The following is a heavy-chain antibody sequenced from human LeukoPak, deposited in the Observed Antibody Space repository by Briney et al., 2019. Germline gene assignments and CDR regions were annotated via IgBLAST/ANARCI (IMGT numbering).Heavy chain of an antibody. V-gene: IGHV1-69*01. CDR1: GGTFSSYA. J-gene: IGHJ6*03. CDR3: ARAGGIAAAGTYYYYYYYMDV. CDR2: IIPIFGTA. D-gene: IGHD6-13*01. Sequence: KISCKAAGGTFSSYAISWVRQAPGQGVEWMGGIIPIFGTAKYAQKFQGRATITADESTSTAYMELSSLRSEDTAVYYCARAGGIAAAGTYYYYYYYMDVWGKGTTVTVSS.